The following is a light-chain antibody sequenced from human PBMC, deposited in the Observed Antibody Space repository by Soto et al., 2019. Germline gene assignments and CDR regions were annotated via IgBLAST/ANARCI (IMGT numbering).Light chain of an antibody. CDR2: AAS. J-gene: IGKJ1*01. CDR1: QSISSY. V-gene: IGKV1-39*01. Sequence: DIQMTQSPSSRSASVGDRVTITCRASQSISSYLNWYQQKPGKVPKLLIYAASSLQSGVPSRFSGSGSGTDFTLTISSLQPEDFATYYCQQSYSTPRKFGQGTKVDIK. CDR3: QQSYSTPRK.